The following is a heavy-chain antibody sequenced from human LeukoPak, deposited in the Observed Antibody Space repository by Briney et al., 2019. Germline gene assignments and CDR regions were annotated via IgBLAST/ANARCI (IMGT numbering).Heavy chain of an antibody. Sequence: GGSLRLSCAASGFTFSSYWMSWVRQAPGKGLEWVANIKQDGSEKYYVDSVKGRFTISRDNAKNSLYLQMNSLRAEDTALYYCARPGHYYGSGSYIHFDYWGQGTLVTVSS. J-gene: IGHJ4*02. D-gene: IGHD3-10*01. CDR2: IKQDGSEK. CDR3: ARPGHYYGSGSYIHFDY. V-gene: IGHV3-7*01. CDR1: GFTFSSYW.